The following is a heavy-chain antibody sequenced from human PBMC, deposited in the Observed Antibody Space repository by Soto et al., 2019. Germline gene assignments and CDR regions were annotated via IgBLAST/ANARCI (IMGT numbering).Heavy chain of an antibody. CDR3: AKDQYYDSSGYYPDDAFDI. V-gene: IGHV3-30*18. Sequence: PGGSLRLSCAASGFTFSSYGMHWVRQAPGKGLEWVAVISYDGSNKYYADSVKGRFTISRDNSKNTLYLQMNSLRAEDTAVYYCAKDQYYDSSGYYPDDAFDIWGQGTMVTVSS. J-gene: IGHJ3*02. CDR2: ISYDGSNK. CDR1: GFTFSSYG. D-gene: IGHD3-22*01.